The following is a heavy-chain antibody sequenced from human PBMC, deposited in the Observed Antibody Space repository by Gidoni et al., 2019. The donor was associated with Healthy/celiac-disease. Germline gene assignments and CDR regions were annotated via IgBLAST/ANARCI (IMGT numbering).Heavy chain of an antibody. CDR2: ISVSCGST. Sequence: EVQLLESGGGLVQPGGPLRLSCAASEFTFSSYAMSWVRQAPGKGLELVSAISVSCGSTYYADSVKGRFTISRDNSKNTLYLQMNSLRAEDTAVYYCAKGETMIVVAGFFDYWGQGTLVTVSS. V-gene: IGHV3-23*01. CDR1: EFTFSSYA. D-gene: IGHD3-22*01. J-gene: IGHJ4*02. CDR3: AKGETMIVVAGFFDY.